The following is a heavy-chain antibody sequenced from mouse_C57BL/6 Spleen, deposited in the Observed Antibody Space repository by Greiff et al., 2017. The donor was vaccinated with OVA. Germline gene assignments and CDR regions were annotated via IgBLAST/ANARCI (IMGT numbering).Heavy chain of an antibody. CDR1: GYTFTSYG. V-gene: IGHV1-81*01. J-gene: IGHJ2*01. D-gene: IGHD1-1*01. CDR2: LYPRSGNP. CDR3: ARWMDYGSSSGDY. Sequence: QVQLQQSGAELARPGASVKLSCKASGYTFTSYGISWVKQRTGQGLEWIGELYPRSGNPYYTEKFKGKATLTAEKSSSTAYMELRSLTSEDSAVYCCARWMDYGSSSGDYWGQGTTLTVSS.